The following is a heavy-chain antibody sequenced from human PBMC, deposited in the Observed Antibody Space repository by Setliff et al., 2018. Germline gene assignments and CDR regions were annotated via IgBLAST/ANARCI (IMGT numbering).Heavy chain of an antibody. Sequence: SETLSLTCSVSGASITSGGFYWTWIRQPPGKGLEWIGSIYYSGSTYYNPSLTSRVTISVDTSNNQFSLNLRSVTAADTAIYYCARHFRSSKVQFLEYLTDYYFDSWGQGTLVTVSS. CDR3: ARHFRSSKVQFLEYLTDYYFDS. CDR2: IYYSGST. V-gene: IGHV4-39*01. D-gene: IGHD3-3*01. CDR1: GASITSGGFY. J-gene: IGHJ4*02.